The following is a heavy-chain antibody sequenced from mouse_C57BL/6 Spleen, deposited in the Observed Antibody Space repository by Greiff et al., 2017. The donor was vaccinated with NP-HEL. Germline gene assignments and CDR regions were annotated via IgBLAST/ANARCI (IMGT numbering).Heavy chain of an antibody. Sequence: VQLQQSVAELVRPGASVKLSCTASGFNIKNTNMHWVKQRPEQGLEWIGRIDPANGNTKYAPKFQGKATITADTSSNTAYLQLSSLTSEDTAIYYCATDSSGYVEGWFAYWGQGTLVTVSA. V-gene: IGHV14-3*01. CDR2: IDPANGNT. D-gene: IGHD3-2*02. CDR3: ATDSSGYVEGWFAY. CDR1: GFNIKNTN. J-gene: IGHJ3*01.